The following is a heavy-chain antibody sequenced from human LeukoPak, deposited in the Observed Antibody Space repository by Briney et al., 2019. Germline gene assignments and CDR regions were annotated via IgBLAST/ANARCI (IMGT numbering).Heavy chain of an antibody. Sequence: SETLSLTCTVSGGSLSSGGFYWSWLRQHPGRGLEWIGYIYYSGSTYYNPSLKSRVTISVDTSKNQFSLKLSSVTAADTAVYYCARDVTYYHAFDIWGQGTMVTVSS. CDR1: GGSLSSGGFY. CDR3: ARDVTYYHAFDI. D-gene: IGHD3-10*01. V-gene: IGHV4-31*03. J-gene: IGHJ3*02. CDR2: IYYSGST.